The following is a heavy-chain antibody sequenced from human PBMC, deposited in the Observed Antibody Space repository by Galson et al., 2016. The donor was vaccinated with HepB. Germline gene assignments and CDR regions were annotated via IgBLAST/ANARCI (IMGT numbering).Heavy chain of an antibody. D-gene: IGHD2-15*01. CDR1: GFTFSSYA. Sequence: SLRLSCAASGFTFSSYAMNWVRQAPGKGLVWVSGIRGSGVKTYYADSVKGRFTISRDNSMNTLYLQMNSLGAEDTAIYYCAKDRGRISHYYGMDVWGQGTTVIVSS. CDR3: AKDRGRISHYYGMDV. V-gene: IGHV3-23*01. J-gene: IGHJ6*02. CDR2: IRGSGVKT.